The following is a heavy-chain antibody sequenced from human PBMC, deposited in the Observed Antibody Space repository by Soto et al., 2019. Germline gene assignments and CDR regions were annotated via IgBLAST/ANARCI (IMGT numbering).Heavy chain of an antibody. J-gene: IGHJ6*02. CDR3: AVLGDFQSYYHGMNV. V-gene: IGHV4-4*07. CDR1: GISIVGYS. CDR2: IYASGST. Sequence: SETLSLTCNVSGISIVGYSWGWIRQPAGKGLEWLGRIYASGSTNYNPSLKSRVTISVDTSKNQFSLKVTSVTAADTAVYYCAVLGDFQSYYHGMNVWGQGTAVTVSS. D-gene: IGHD3-10*01.